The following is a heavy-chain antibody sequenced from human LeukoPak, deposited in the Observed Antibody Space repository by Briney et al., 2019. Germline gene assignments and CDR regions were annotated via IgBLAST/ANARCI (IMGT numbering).Heavy chain of an antibody. J-gene: IGHJ4*02. CDR2: ISSSSSYI. V-gene: IGHV3-21*01. CDR1: GFTFSSYS. CDR3: ARDVLLAPREFDY. Sequence: PGGSLRLSCAASGFTFSSYSMNWVRQAPGKGLEWVSSISSSSSYIYYADSVKGRFTISRDNAKNSLYLQMNSLRAEDTAVYYCARDVLLAPREFDYWGQGTLVTDPS. D-gene: IGHD3-10*01.